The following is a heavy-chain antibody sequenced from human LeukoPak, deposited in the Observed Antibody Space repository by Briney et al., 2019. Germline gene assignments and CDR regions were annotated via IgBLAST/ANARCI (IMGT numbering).Heavy chain of an antibody. Sequence: GGSLRLSCAASGFTFDDYTMHWVRQAPGKGLEWVSLISWDADDTYYADSVKGRFTISRDNSKKSLYLRMNSLRTEDTALYYCAKGPRYCSGGTCLYYYYYMDVWGKGTTVTVSS. CDR1: GFTFDDYT. V-gene: IGHV3-43*01. D-gene: IGHD2-15*01. CDR3: AKGPRYCSGGTCLYYYYYMDV. CDR2: ISWDADDT. J-gene: IGHJ6*03.